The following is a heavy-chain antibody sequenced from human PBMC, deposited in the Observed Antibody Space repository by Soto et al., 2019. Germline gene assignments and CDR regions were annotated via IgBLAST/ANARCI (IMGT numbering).Heavy chain of an antibody. V-gene: IGHV3-30-3*01. CDR1: GFTFSSYA. D-gene: IGHD2-15*01. Sequence: GGSLRLSCAASGFTFSSYAMHWVRQAPGKGLEWVAVISYDGSNKYYADSVKGRFTISRDNSKNTLYLQMNSLRAEDTAVYYCARDLYCSGGSCYSPLGWYYYYGMDVWGQGTTLTVSS. CDR3: ARDLYCSGGSCYSPLGWYYYYGMDV. CDR2: ISYDGSNK. J-gene: IGHJ6*02.